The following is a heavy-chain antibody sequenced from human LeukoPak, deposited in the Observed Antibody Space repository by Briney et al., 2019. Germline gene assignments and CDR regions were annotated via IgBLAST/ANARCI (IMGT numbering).Heavy chain of an antibody. CDR2: MSPNSGDT. CDR1: GYTFTSYD. CDR3: ARGPPNWGFDF. V-gene: IGHV1-8*01. J-gene: IGHJ4*02. D-gene: IGHD7-27*01. Sequence: ASVKVSCKASGYTFTSYDINWVRHATGQGLEWMGWMSPNSGDTGYAQKFQGRVTMTRDTSISTVYMELTSLRSEDTAIYYCARGPPNWGFDFWGQGALVTVSS.